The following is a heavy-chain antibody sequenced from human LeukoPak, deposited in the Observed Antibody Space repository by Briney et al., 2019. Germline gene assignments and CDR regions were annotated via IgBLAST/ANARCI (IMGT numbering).Heavy chain of an antibody. V-gene: IGHV3-21*01. J-gene: IGHJ6*04. CDR1: GFTLSSYS. CDR3: AELGITMIGGV. CDR2: ISSSSSYI. Sequence: GGSLRLSCAASGFTLSSYSMNWVRQAPGKGLEWVSSISSSSSYIYYADSLKGRFTISRDNANNSLYLQMNSLRAEDTAVYYCAELGITMIGGVWGKGTTVTISS. D-gene: IGHD3-10*02.